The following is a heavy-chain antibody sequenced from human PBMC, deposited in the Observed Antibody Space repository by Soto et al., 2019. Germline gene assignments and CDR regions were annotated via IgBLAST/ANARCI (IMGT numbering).Heavy chain of an antibody. CDR1: GYIFTSYD. J-gene: IGHJ6*02. D-gene: IGHD3-10*01. V-gene: IGHV1-8*01. CDR2: MNPNSGNT. Sequence: GASVKVSCKASGYIFTSYDINWVLQSALQGLEGMGWMNPNSGNTGYAQKFQGRVTMTRNTSISTAYMELSSLRSEDTAVYYCARTTMVRGVIIHSYYYGMDVWGQGTTVTVSS. CDR3: ARTTMVRGVIIHSYYYGMDV.